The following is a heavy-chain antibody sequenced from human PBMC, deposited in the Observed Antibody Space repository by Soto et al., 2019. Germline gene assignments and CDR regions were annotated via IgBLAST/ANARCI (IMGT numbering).Heavy chain of an antibody. J-gene: IGHJ4*02. D-gene: IGHD6-19*01. Sequence: EVQLVESGGALVQPGGSLRLSCVASGFKFSIYRMNWIRQAPGQGLEWSAYITSDTKTIKYADSVKGRFTISRDNAKNSVFLQMNSLSDEDTAVYYCARSVEGHFDYWGQGTVVTVSS. CDR1: GFKFSIYR. CDR2: ITSDTKTI. V-gene: IGHV3-48*02. CDR3: ARSVEGHFDY.